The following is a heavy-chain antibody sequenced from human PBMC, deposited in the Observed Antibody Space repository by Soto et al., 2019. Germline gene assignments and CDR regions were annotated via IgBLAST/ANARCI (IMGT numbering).Heavy chain of an antibody. CDR3: AKGGRQWLVTSDFNY. Sequence: PGGSLRLSCAASGFTFNNYGMHWVRQAPGKGLEWVVVISFDGRNTHYADSVKGRFTISRDSSKNTVSLEMTSLRAEDTAVYYCAKGGRQWLVTSDFNYWGQGA. CDR2: ISFDGRNT. V-gene: IGHV3-30*18. J-gene: IGHJ4*02. CDR1: GFTFNNYG. D-gene: IGHD6-19*01.